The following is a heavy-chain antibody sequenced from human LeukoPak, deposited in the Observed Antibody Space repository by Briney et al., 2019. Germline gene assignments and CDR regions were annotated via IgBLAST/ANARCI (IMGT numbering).Heavy chain of an antibody. CDR1: SASFSGYY. V-gene: IGHV4-34*01. Sequence: PSETLSLTCAVYSASFSGYYWSWIRQPPGKGLEWIGEINHSGSTNYNPSLKSRVTISVDTSKNQFSLKLSSVTAADTAVYYCARGRGYVWGSYRPNYFDYWGQGTLVTVSS. D-gene: IGHD3-16*02. J-gene: IGHJ4*02. CDR2: INHSGST. CDR3: ARGRGYVWGSYRPNYFDY.